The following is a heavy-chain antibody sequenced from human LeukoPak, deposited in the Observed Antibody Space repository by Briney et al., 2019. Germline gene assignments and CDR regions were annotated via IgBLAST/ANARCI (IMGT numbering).Heavy chain of an antibody. D-gene: IGHD3-10*01. CDR1: GFTFSSYE. V-gene: IGHV3-48*03. Sequence: GGSLRLSCAASGFTFSSYEMNWVRQAPGKWLEWVSYISSSGSTIYYADSVKGRFTISRDNAKNSLYLQMNSLRAEDTAVYYCARGKYYGSGSYYSPVDYWGQGTLVTVSS. CDR3: ARGKYYGSGSYYSPVDY. CDR2: ISSSGSTI. J-gene: IGHJ4*02.